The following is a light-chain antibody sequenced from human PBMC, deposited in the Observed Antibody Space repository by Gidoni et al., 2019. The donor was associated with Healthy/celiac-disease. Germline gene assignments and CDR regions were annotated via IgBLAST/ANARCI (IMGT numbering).Light chain of an antibody. J-gene: IGKJ1*01. V-gene: IGKV3-20*01. CDR3: QQYGSSSWT. Sequence: IVLTQSPGTLSLSPGERATLSCRASQSVSSSYLAWYQQKPGQAPRLLNYGASSRATGIPDRFSGSGVGTDFTLTISRLEPEDLAVYYCQQYGSSSWTFGQGTKLEIK. CDR2: GAS. CDR1: QSVSSSY.